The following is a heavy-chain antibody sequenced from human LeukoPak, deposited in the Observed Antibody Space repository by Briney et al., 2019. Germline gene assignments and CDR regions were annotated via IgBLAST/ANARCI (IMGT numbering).Heavy chain of an antibody. CDR2: ISGSGGST. J-gene: IGHJ4*02. CDR3: AKDRGYYSSGWAPFDY. D-gene: IGHD6-19*01. Sequence: GGSLRLSCAASGSTFSSYAMSWVRQAPGKGLEWVSAISGSGGSTYYADSVKGRFTISRDNSKNTLYLQMNSLRAEDTAVYYCAKDRGYYSSGWAPFDYWGQRILVTVSS. CDR1: GSTFSSYA. V-gene: IGHV3-23*01.